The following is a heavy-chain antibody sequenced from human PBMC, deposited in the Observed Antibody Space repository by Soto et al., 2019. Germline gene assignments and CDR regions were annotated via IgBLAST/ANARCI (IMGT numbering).Heavy chain of an antibody. D-gene: IGHD3-16*02. J-gene: IGHJ4*02. CDR1: GGSISSYY. V-gene: IGHV4-59*01. CDR3: ARAALGELSLYQEY. Sequence: SETLSLTCTVSGGSISSYYWSWIRQPPGKGLEWIGYIYYSGSTNYNPSLKSRVTISVDTSKNQFSLKLSSVTAADTAVYYCARAALGELSLYQEYWGQGTLVTVSS. CDR2: IYYSGST.